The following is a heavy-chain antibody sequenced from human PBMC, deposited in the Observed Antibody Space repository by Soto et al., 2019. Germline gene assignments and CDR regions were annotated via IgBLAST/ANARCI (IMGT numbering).Heavy chain of an antibody. V-gene: IGHV4-34*01. CDR1: GGSFSGYY. J-gene: IGHJ4*02. D-gene: IGHD3-10*01. Sequence: QVQLQQWGAGLLKPSETLSLTCAVYGGSFSGYYWSWIRQPPGQGLEWIGEINHSGSTNYNPSLKSRVTISVDTSKNQFSLKLSSVTAADTAVYYCAGLLTMVREYYFDYWGQGTLVTVSS. CDR2: INHSGST. CDR3: AGLLTMVREYYFDY.